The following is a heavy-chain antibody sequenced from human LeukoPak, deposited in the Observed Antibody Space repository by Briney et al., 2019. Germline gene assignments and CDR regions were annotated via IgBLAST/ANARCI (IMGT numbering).Heavy chain of an antibody. J-gene: IGHJ4*02. CDR2: TSNDGSDK. V-gene: IGHV3-30*18. D-gene: IGHD7-27*01. CDR3: AKDLALGPDYFDY. CDR1: GFTFSDYY. Sequence: GGSLRLSCAASGFTFSDYYMSRIRQAPGKGLEWLTLTSNDGSDKYYADSVKGRFTISRNNSKNTLYLQMNSLSPEDTAVYYCAKDLALGPDYFDYWGQGTLVTVSP.